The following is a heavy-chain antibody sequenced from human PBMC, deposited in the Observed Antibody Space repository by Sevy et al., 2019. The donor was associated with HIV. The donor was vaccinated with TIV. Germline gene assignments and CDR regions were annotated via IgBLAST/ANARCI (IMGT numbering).Heavy chain of an antibody. CDR2: INHSGST. Sequence: SETLSLTCAVYGGSFSGYYWSWIRQPPGKGLEWIGEINHSGSTNYNPSLKSRVTISVDTSKNQFSLKLISVTAADTAVYYCARRRITIFGVSSYNWFDPWGQGTLVTVSS. CDR1: GGSFSGYY. V-gene: IGHV4-34*01. D-gene: IGHD3-3*01. CDR3: ARRRITIFGVSSYNWFDP. J-gene: IGHJ5*02.